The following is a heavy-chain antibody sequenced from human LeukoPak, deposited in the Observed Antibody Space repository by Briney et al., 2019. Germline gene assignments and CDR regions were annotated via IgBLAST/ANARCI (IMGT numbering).Heavy chain of an antibody. CDR1: GGSFSDYS. J-gene: IGHJ6*03. CDR3: ARTTIFGAYYYMDV. Sequence: PSETLSLTCAVYGGSFSDYSWSWIRQPPGKGLEWIGEINHSGGTNHNPSLMSRVIMSVDTSKNQFSLKLSSVTAADTAVYYCARTTIFGAYYYMDVWGKGTTVTVSS. D-gene: IGHD3-3*01. CDR2: INHSGGT. V-gene: IGHV4-34*01.